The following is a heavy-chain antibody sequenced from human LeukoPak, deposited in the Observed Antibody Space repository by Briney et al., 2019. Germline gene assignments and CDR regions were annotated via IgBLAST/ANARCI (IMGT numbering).Heavy chain of an antibody. CDR1: GFTFSSYS. V-gene: IGHV3-21*01. D-gene: IGHD6-13*01. J-gene: IGHJ6*02. Sequence: GGSLRLSCAASGFTFSSYSMNWVRQAPGKGLEWVSSISSSSSYIYYADSVKGRFTISRDNAKNSLYLQMNSLRAEDTAVYYCARADSSSWDLDYYGMDVWGQGPRSPSP. CDR3: ARADSSSWDLDYYGMDV. CDR2: ISSSSSYI.